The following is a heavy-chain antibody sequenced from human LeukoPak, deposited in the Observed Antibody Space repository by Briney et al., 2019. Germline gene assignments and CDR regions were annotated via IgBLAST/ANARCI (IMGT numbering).Heavy chain of an antibody. Sequence: GGSLRLSCAASGFTFSSYWMHWVRQAPGKGLVWVSRINSDGSSTSYADSVKGRFTISRDNAKNTLYLQMNSLRPEDTAVYYCAKDKWYCSGGSCYGPDYWGQGTLVTVSS. V-gene: IGHV3-74*01. D-gene: IGHD2-15*01. CDR3: AKDKWYCSGGSCYGPDY. CDR2: INSDGSST. J-gene: IGHJ4*02. CDR1: GFTFSSYW.